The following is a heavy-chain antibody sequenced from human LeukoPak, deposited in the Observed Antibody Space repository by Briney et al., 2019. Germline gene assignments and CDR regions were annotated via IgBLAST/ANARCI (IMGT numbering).Heavy chain of an antibody. D-gene: IGHD6-25*01. V-gene: IGHV4-39*07. J-gene: IGHJ4*02. Sequence: SETLSLTCTVSGGSIDSSSNYWGWIRQPPGKGLEWIGSIHYSGGTYYNPSLKSRVTISVDTTKNQFSLRLSSVTAADTAVYYCARDIPQRDFWGQGTPVTVSS. CDR2: IHYSGGT. CDR1: GGSIDSSSNY. CDR3: ARDIPQRDF.